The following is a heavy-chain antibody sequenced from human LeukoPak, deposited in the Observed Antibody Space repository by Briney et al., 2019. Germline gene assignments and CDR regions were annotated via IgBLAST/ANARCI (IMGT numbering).Heavy chain of an antibody. D-gene: IGHD3-22*01. CDR1: GYTFTSYY. CDR3: ARVRYYDNGGYSHFDY. CDR2: INPNGGST. J-gene: IGHJ4*02. Sequence: GASVKVSCKASGYTFTSYYLHWVRQAPGQGLEWMGIINPNGGSTKNAQKFQGRVTMTRDTSTSTVYMELSRLRSEDTAVYYCARVRYYDNGGYSHFDYWGQGTLVTVHS. V-gene: IGHV1-46*01.